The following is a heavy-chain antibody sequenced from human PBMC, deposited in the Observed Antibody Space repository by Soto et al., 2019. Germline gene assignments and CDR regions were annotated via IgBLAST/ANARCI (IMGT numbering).Heavy chain of an antibody. D-gene: IGHD2-15*01. CDR1: GYSFTSYW. Sequence: GESLKISCKGSGYSFTSYWISWVRQMPGKGLEWMGRIDPRDSYTNYSPSFQGHVTISAHKSISTAYLQWSSLKASDTAMYYCASRYCSISSCSHHYGMDVWGQGTTVTVSS. CDR3: ASRYCSISSCSHHYGMDV. J-gene: IGHJ6*02. CDR2: IDPRDSYT. V-gene: IGHV5-10-1*01.